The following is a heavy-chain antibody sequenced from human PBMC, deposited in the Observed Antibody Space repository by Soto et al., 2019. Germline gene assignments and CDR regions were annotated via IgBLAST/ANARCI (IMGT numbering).Heavy chain of an antibody. J-gene: IGHJ5*02. CDR1: GGSISSGGYY. V-gene: IGHV4-31*03. Sequence: QVQLQESGPGLVTPSQTLSLTCTVSGGSISSGGYYWSWIRQHPGKGLEWIGYIYYSGSTYYNPSLKSRVTISVDTSTNQFALKLSSVTAADTAVYYCARAKKGIAAAENWFDPWGQGTLVTVSS. D-gene: IGHD6-13*01. CDR3: ARAKKGIAAAENWFDP. CDR2: IYYSGST.